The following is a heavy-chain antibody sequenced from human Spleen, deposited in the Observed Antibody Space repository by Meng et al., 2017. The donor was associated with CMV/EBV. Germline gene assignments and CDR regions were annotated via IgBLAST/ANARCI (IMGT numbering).Heavy chain of an antibody. D-gene: IGHD2-2*01. CDR3: ARGRVGHSSTSNWFDP. J-gene: IGHJ5*02. V-gene: IGHV4-59*01. CDR2: IYYNGIS. CDR1: GGSISNYY. Sequence: SETLSLTCTVSGGSISNYYWSWIRQPPGKGLEWIGYIYYNGISHYNPSLKSRVTMSVDTSKNQFSLRLSSVTAADTAVYYCARGRVGHSSTSNWFDPWGQGTLVTVSS.